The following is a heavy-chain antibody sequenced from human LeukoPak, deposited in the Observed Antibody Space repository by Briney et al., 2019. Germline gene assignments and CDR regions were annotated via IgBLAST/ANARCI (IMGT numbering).Heavy chain of an antibody. J-gene: IGHJ6*03. CDR2: IDPNSGGT. CDR1: GCTFTGYY. Sequence: ASVKVSCKASGCTFTGYYMHWVRQAPGQGLEWMGRIDPNSGGTNYEQKFQGRVTMTRDTSSSTAYMELSRLRSDDTAVYYCARDGHTSGYYYMDVWGKGTTVTVSS. CDR3: ARDGHTSGYYYMDV. V-gene: IGHV1-2*06.